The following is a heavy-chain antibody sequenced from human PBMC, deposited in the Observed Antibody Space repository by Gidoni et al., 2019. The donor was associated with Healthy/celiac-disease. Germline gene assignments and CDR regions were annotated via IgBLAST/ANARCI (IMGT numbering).Heavy chain of an antibody. CDR2: INHSGST. CDR3: ARVIIRYWFDP. Sequence: QVQLQQWGAGLLKPSETLSLTCAVYGGSFSGYYWSWIRQPPGKGLEWIGEINHSGSTNYNPSLKSRVTISVDTSKNQFSLKLSSVTAADTAVYYCARVIIRYWFDPWGQGTLVTVSS. CDR1: GGSFSGYY. D-gene: IGHD3-3*01. V-gene: IGHV4-34*01. J-gene: IGHJ5*02.